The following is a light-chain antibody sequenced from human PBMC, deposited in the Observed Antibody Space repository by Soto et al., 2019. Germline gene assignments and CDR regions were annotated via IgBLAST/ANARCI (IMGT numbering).Light chain of an antibody. Sequence: QSALTQPPSVSGSPGQSVIISCTGTSSDVGKYIHVSWYQQHPGKAPKALIYDLTKRPSGVPDRFSASKSGNTAFLTVSGLQTEDEADYHCCAYAGNDNLVFGGGTKLTVL. CDR3: CAYAGNDNLV. CDR2: DLT. V-gene: IGLV2-8*01. J-gene: IGLJ2*01. CDR1: SSDVGKYIH.